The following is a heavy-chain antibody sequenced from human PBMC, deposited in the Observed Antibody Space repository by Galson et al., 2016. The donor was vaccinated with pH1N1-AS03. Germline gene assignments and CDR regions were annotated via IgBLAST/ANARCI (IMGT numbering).Heavy chain of an antibody. CDR1: GFTFRNYA. CDR3: SAENWNYKVFYGMDV. V-gene: IGHV3-15*01. CDR2: IRSKTDGATS. D-gene: IGHD1-7*01. Sequence: SLRLSCAASGFTFRNYAMSWVRQAPGKGLEWVGRIRSKTDGATSDYAAPVKGRFTISRDDSKNTLFLQMNSLKTEDTGVYYCSAENWNYKVFYGMDVWGHGTTVTVSS. J-gene: IGHJ6*02.